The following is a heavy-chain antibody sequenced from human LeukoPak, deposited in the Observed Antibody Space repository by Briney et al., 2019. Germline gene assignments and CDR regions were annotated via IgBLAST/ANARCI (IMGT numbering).Heavy chain of an antibody. Sequence: GGSLRLSCAASGFTFSSYSMNWVRQAPGKGLEWVSSISSSSYIYYVDSVKGRFTISRDNAKNTLYLQMNSLRAEDTAVYYCARVPRCSGGSCYDGWFDPRGQGTLVTVSS. D-gene: IGHD2-15*01. CDR1: GFTFSSYS. CDR3: ARVPRCSGGSCYDGWFDP. J-gene: IGHJ5*02. V-gene: IGHV3-21*01. CDR2: ISSSSYI.